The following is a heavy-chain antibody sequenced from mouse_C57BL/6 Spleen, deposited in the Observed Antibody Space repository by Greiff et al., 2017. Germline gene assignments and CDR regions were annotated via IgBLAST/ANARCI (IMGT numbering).Heavy chain of an antibody. CDR2: IRSKSSNYAT. D-gene: IGHD1-1*01. V-gene: IGHV10-3*01. CDR3: VRDCYYVYAMDY. CDR1: GFTFNTYA. J-gene: IGHJ4*01. Sequence: EVNVVESGGGLVQPKGSLKLSCAASGFTFNTYAMHWVRQAPGKGLEWVARIRSKSSNYATYYADSVKDRVTISRDDSQSRLYLQMNNLKTKDTAMYYCVRDCYYVYAMDYWGQGTSVTVSS.